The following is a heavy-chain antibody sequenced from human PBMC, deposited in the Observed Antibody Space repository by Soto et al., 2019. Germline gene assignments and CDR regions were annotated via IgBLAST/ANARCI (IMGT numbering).Heavy chain of an antibody. Sequence: GESLKISCKGSGYSFTSYWIGWVRQMPGKGLEWMGIIYPGDSDTRYSPSFQGQVTIPADKSIRTAFLQWSSLKASDTAMYYCARPLSGYDFWSGYYDAFDIWGQGTMVTVSS. V-gene: IGHV5-51*01. CDR3: ARPLSGYDFWSGYYDAFDI. CDR2: IYPGDSDT. CDR1: GYSFTSYW. D-gene: IGHD3-3*01. J-gene: IGHJ3*02.